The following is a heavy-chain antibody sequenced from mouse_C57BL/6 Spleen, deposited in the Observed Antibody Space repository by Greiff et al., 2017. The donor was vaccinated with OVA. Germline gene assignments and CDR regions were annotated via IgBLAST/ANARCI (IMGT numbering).Heavy chain of an antibody. V-gene: IGHV1-63*01. Sequence: VQLQQSGAELVRPGTSVKMSCKASGYTFTNYWIGWAKQRPGHGLEWIGDIYPGGGYTNYNEKFKGKDTLTADKSSSTAYMQFSSLTSEDSAIYYCARGDSSGPAWFAYWGQGTLVTVSA. CDR2: IYPGGGYT. J-gene: IGHJ3*01. CDR1: GYTFTNYW. D-gene: IGHD3-2*02. CDR3: ARGDSSGPAWFAY.